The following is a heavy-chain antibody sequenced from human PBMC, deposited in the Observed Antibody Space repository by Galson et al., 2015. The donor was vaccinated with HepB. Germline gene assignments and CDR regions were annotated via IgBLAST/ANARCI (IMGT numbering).Heavy chain of an antibody. J-gene: IGHJ6*02. D-gene: IGHD2-15*01. CDR2: INPSGGST. CDR3: ARSIVVVVVATPYYGMDV. V-gene: IGHV1-46*01. CDR1: GYTFTSYY. Sequence: SVKVSCKASGYTFTSYYMHWVRQAPGQGLEWMGIINPSGGSTSYAQKFQGRVTMTRDTSTSTVYMELSSLRSEDTAVYYCARSIVVVVVATPYYGMDVWGQGTTVTVSS.